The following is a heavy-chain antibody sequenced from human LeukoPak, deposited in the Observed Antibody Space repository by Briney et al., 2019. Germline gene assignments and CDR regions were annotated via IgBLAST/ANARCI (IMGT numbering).Heavy chain of an antibody. J-gene: IGHJ4*02. V-gene: IGHV3-23*01. CDR1: GFTVSSNY. D-gene: IGHD6-13*01. CDR2: ILPGGGDT. CDR3: AKAWPAAGTFDS. Sequence: GGSLRLSCAASGFTVSSNYMSWVRQAPGKGLEWVSTILPGGGDTYYADSVKGRFTISRDTSKNTLYLQMNTLRVEDTAVYYCAKAWPAAGTFDSWGQGSLVTVSS.